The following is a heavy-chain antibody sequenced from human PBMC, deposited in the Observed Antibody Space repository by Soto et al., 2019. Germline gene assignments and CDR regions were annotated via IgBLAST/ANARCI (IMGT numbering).Heavy chain of an antibody. CDR2: MNPNSGNT. Sequence: ASVKVSCKASGYTFTDYYLYWVRQAPGQGLEWMGWMNPNSGNTGYAQKFQGRVTMTRNTSISTAYMELSSLRSEDTAVYYCARGPMYYYGSGSYYPVDYWGQGTLVTVSS. CDR3: ARGPMYYYGSGSYYPVDY. D-gene: IGHD3-10*01. V-gene: IGHV1-8*02. J-gene: IGHJ4*02. CDR1: GYTFTDYY.